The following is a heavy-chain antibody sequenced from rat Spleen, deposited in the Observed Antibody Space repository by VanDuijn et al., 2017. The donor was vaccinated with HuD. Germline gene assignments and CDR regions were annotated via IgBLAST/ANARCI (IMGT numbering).Heavy chain of an antibody. Sequence: QVQLKESGPGLVQPSETLSLTCTVSGFSLTSNGVGWVRQPLGRGLVWMGSIWAGGSTNYNSAVQSRLSISRDTSKSQVFLKMNSLQPEDTGTYYCARHDYDGTYYYGFAYWGQGTLVTVSS. V-gene: IGHV2-72*01. CDR2: IWAGGST. D-gene: IGHD1-12*02. CDR3: ARHDYDGTYYYGFAY. J-gene: IGHJ3*01. CDR1: GFSLTSNG.